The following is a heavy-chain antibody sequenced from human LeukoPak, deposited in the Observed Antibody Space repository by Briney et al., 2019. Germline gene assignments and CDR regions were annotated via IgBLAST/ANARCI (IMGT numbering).Heavy chain of an antibody. CDR1: GGSFSGYY. D-gene: IGHD6-6*01. J-gene: IGHJ6*02. Sequence: NASETLSLTCAVYGGSFSGYYWSWIRQPPGKGLEWIGEINHSGSTNYNSSLKSRVTISVDTSKNQFSLKLSSVTAADTAVYYCAASIAALDVWGQGTTVTVSS. V-gene: IGHV4-34*01. CDR2: INHSGST. CDR3: AASIAALDV.